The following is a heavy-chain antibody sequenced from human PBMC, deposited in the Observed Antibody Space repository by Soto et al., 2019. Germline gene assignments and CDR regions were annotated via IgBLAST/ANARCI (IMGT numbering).Heavy chain of an antibody. CDR3: AKGWRGAMAGPVDY. CDR2: ISGSGGST. J-gene: IGHJ4*02. CDR1: GFTFSSYA. Sequence: EAQLLESGGGLVQPGGSLRLSCAASGFTFSSYAMSWVRQAPGKGLEWVSAISGSGGSTYYADSVKGRFAISRDNSKNTLYLQMNSLRAEDTAVYYCAKGWRGAMAGPVDYWGQGTLVTVSS. D-gene: IGHD6-19*01. V-gene: IGHV3-23*01.